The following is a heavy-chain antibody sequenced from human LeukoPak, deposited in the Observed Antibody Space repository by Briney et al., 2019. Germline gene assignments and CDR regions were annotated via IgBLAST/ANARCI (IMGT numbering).Heavy chain of an antibody. CDR2: IYHSGST. D-gene: IGHD3/OR15-3a*01. V-gene: IGHV4-59*12. CDR3: ARARGLVMAFDY. J-gene: IGHJ4*02. Sequence: SETLSLTCTVSGGSISSYYWSWIRQPPGKGLEWIGYIYHSGSTYYNPSLKSRVTISVDRSKNQFSLKLSSVTAADTAVYYCARARGLVMAFDYWGQGTLVTVSS. CDR1: GGSISSYY.